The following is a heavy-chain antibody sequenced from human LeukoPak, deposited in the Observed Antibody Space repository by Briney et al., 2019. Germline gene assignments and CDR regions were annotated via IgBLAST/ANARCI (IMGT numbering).Heavy chain of an antibody. CDR1: GGSVSGYY. V-gene: IGHV4-59*02. CDR2: VYYSGST. CDR3: ARDYYGSGSYYSLFDY. D-gene: IGHD3-10*01. Sequence: SETLSLTCVVSGGSVSGYYWGWIRQPPGRGLEWIGYVYYSGSTNYNPSFKSRITISVDTSRNQFSLQLSSVTAADTAVYYCARDYYGSGSYYSLFDYWGQGTLVTVSS. J-gene: IGHJ4*02.